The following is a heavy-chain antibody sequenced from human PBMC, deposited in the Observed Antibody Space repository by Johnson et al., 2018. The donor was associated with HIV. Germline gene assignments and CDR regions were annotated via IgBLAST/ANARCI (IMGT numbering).Heavy chain of an antibody. CDR2: ISWNSGSI. CDR3: STDYTYPRITGTTGSAFDS. D-gene: IGHD1-7*01. CDR1: GFTFDDHA. Sequence: VQLVESGGGVVRPGGSLRLSCAASGFTFDDHAMHWVRQAPGKGLEWVSGISWNSGSIGYADSVKGRFTISRDNSKNSLYLQMNSMRAEDTALYYCSTDYTYPRITGTTGSAFDSWGQGTMVTVSS. V-gene: IGHV3-9*01. J-gene: IGHJ3*02.